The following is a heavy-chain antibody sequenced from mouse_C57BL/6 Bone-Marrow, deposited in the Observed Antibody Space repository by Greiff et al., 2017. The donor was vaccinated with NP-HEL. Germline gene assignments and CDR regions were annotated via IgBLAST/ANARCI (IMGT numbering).Heavy chain of an antibody. D-gene: IGHD1-1*01. Sequence: QVQLQQSGAELVRPGASVTLSCKASGYTFTDYEMHWVKQTPVHGLEWIGAIDPETGGTAYNQKFKGKAILTADKSSSTAYMQLRSLTSEDSAVYYCTRREGNYCGSSPNDFDYWGQGTTLTVSS. CDR3: TRREGNYCGSSPNDFDY. V-gene: IGHV1-15*01. J-gene: IGHJ2*01. CDR1: GYTFTDYE. CDR2: IDPETGGT.